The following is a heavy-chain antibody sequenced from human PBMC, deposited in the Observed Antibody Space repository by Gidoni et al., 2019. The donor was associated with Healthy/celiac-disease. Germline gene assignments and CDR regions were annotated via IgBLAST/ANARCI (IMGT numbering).Heavy chain of an antibody. Sequence: QVQPVEPGGGVVQPGRSPRLSCAAPGCTFSSYGMHWVRQAPSKGLEWVAVISYDGSNIYYADSVKGRFTISRDNSKNTLYLQMNSLRAEDTAVYYCAKTAAAAGYYFDYWGQGTLVTVSS. CDR2: ISYDGSNI. V-gene: IGHV3-30*18. D-gene: IGHD6-13*01. J-gene: IGHJ4*02. CDR3: AKTAAAAGYYFDY. CDR1: GCTFSSYG.